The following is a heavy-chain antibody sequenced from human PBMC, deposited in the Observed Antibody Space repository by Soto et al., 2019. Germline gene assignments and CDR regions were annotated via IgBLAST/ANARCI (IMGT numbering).Heavy chain of an antibody. CDR3: ATCRTSCYSDPSYYYYYGVDV. CDR2: IYPGDSDT. D-gene: IGHD2-2*01. CDR1: GYSFTSYW. Sequence: GESLKISCKGSGYSFTSYWIGWVRQMPGKGLEWMGIIYPGDSDTRYSPSFQGQVTISADKSISTAYLQWSSLKASDTAMYYCATCRTSCYSDPSYYYYYGVDVWGQGTTVTVSS. V-gene: IGHV5-51*01. J-gene: IGHJ6*02.